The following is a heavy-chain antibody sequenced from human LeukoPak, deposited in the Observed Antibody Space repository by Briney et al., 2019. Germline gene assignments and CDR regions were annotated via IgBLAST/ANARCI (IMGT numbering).Heavy chain of an antibody. V-gene: IGHV4-39*01. Sequence: SETLSLTRTVSGGSISSSSYYWGWIRQPPGKGLEWIGSIYYSGTTYYNPSLKSRVTISVDTSKNQFSLKLSSLTAADTAVYYCARGRRAHYYGSGSYWYWGQGTLVTVSS. CDR1: GGSISSSSYY. D-gene: IGHD3-10*01. CDR2: IYYSGTT. J-gene: IGHJ4*02. CDR3: ARGRRAHYYGSGSYWY.